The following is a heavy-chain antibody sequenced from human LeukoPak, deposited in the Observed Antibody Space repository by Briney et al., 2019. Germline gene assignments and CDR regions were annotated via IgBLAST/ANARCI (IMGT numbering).Heavy chain of an antibody. J-gene: IGHJ4*02. Sequence: GGSLRLSCAASGFTFSSYSMSWVRQAPGKGLEWVSSISSSSSYIYYADSVKGRFTISRDNAKNSLYLQMNSLRAEDTAVYYCARDVGGDYYFDYWGQGTLVTVSS. CDR3: ARDVGGDYYFDY. CDR2: ISSSSSYI. D-gene: IGHD2-21*02. CDR1: GFTFSSYS. V-gene: IGHV3-21*01.